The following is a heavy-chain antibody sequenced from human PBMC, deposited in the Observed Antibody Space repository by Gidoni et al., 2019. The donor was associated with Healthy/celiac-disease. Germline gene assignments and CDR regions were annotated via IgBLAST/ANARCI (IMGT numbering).Heavy chain of an antibody. CDR3: ARGGYSYGPFDY. CDR2: ISSSSSYR. J-gene: IGHJ4*02. Sequence: EVQLVESGGGLVKPGGSLRLSCAASGFTFSSYSMTWVRQAPGKGLEWVSSISSSSSYRYYADSVKGRFTISRDNAKNYLYLQMNSLRAEDTAVYYCARGGYSYGPFDYWGQGTLVTVSS. V-gene: IGHV3-21*01. D-gene: IGHD5-18*01. CDR1: GFTFSSYS.